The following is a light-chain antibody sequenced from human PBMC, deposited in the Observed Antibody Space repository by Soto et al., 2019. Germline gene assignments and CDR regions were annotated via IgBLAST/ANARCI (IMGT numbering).Light chain of an antibody. Sequence: DIAMTQSPLSLPVTPGEPASISCRANQSLLHSNGYNYLDWYLQKPGQSPQLLIYLGSNRASGVPDRFSGSGSGTDFTLKISRVEAEDVGVFYCMQALQTPTFGQGTKVDIQ. CDR3: MQALQTPT. J-gene: IGKJ1*01. CDR1: QSLLHSNGYNY. V-gene: IGKV2-28*01. CDR2: LGS.